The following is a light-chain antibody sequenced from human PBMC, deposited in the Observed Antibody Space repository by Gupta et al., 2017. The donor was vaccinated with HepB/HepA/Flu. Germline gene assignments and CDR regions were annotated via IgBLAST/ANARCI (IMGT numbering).Light chain of an antibody. CDR3: QQSYSTPLT. Sequence: DIQMTQSPSSLSASVGDRVTITCRASQNINKYVNWYQQKPGKAPKFLIYAASTMQSGVPSRFSGSGSGTDFTLTISSLQPEDFATYYCQQSYSTPLTFGGGTKVEI. CDR1: QNINKY. CDR2: AAS. V-gene: IGKV1-39*01. J-gene: IGKJ4*01.